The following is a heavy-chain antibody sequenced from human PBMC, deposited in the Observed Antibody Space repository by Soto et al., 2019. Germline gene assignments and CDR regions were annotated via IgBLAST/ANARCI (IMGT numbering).Heavy chain of an antibody. CDR2: INNNGDTI. CDR1: GFTFSDYY. J-gene: IGHJ4*02. Sequence: GGSLRLSCAASGFTFSDYYMTWIRQAPGKGLEWVSYINNNGDTIYYADSVKGRFTISRDNAKNSLYLQMNSLRAEDTAVYYCAKPNGMAAEGSDFWGQGTLVTVSS. V-gene: IGHV3-11*01. CDR3: AKPNGMAAEGSDF. D-gene: IGHD6-13*01.